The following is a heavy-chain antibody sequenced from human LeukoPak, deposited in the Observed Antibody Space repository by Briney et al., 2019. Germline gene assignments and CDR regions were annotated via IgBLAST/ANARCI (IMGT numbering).Heavy chain of an antibody. J-gene: IGHJ5*02. D-gene: IGHD3-3*01. Sequence: RASVKVSCKASGYTFTSYYMHWMRQVPGHGLEWMGWINPKSGGTDFAPNLRDRVTLTSDTSITTAYMEITSLTTDDIAVYYCARDLASRMSGVAHLTPDEGDTWGQGTLVTVSS. CDR3: ARDLASRMSGVAHLTPDEGDT. CDR2: INPKSGGT. CDR1: GYTFTSYY. V-gene: IGHV1-2*02.